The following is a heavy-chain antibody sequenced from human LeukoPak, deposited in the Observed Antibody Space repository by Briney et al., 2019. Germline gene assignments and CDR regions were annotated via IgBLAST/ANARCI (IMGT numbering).Heavy chain of an antibody. Sequence: SETLSLTCTVSGGSISSYYWSWIRQPPGKGLEWIGYIYYSGSTNYNPSLKSRVTISVDTSKNQFSLKLSSVTAADTAVYYCATGGVDIVATTLDYYYMDVWGKGTTVTVSS. D-gene: IGHD5-12*01. CDR3: ATGGVDIVATTLDYYYMDV. CDR1: GGSISSYY. CDR2: IYYSGST. J-gene: IGHJ6*03. V-gene: IGHV4-59*01.